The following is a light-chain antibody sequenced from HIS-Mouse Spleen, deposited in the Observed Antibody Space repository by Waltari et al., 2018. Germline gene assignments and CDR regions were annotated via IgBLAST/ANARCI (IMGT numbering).Light chain of an antibody. J-gene: IGLJ2*01. CDR3: QTWGTGIQV. V-gene: IGLV4-69*01. CDR2: LNSDGSH. Sequence: QLVLTQSPSASASLGASVKLTCTLSSWHSSYAIARHQQQPEKGPRYLMKLNSDGSHSKGDGIPDRFSGSSSGAERYLTISSLQSEDEADYYCQTWGTGIQVFGGGTKLTVL. CDR1: SWHSSYA.